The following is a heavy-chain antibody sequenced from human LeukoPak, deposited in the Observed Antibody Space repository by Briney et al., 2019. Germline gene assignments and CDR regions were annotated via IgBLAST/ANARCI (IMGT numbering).Heavy chain of an antibody. D-gene: IGHD1-26*01. CDR3: ASSGSYRFDY. J-gene: IGHJ4*02. CDR1: GFTFSTYS. CDR2: ISSSSSTI. Sequence: PGGSLRLSCTASGFTFSTYSMNWVRQAPGKGLEWVSYISSSSSTIYYADSVKGRFTISRDNAKNSLYLQMNSLRDEDTAVYYCASSGSYRFDYWGQGTLVTVSS. V-gene: IGHV3-48*02.